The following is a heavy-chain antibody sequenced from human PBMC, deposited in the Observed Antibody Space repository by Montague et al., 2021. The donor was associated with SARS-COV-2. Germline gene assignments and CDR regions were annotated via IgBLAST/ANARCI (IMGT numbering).Heavy chain of an antibody. D-gene: IGHD3-10*01. CDR1: GGSISSSSNY. Sequence: SETLSLTCTVSGGSISSSSNYWGWIRQPPGKGLEWIGSIYYSGSTYNNSSLKSRVTISVDTSKNQFSLKLNSVTAADTAVYYCARLVWFGELSSENWFDPWGQGTLVTVSS. CDR3: ARLVWFGELSSENWFDP. CDR2: IYYSGST. V-gene: IGHV4-39*01. J-gene: IGHJ5*02.